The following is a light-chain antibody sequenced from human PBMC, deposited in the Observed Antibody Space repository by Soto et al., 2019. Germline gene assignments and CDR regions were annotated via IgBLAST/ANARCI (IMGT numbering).Light chain of an antibody. V-gene: IGKV3-11*01. J-gene: IGKJ2*01. Sequence: EFVLTQSPATLFLSPGDRASLSCWASQSVGTYMAWYQHKPGQPPRLLIYDAYKRDTGIPARFSGSGSGTNFTFTISSLEPADFALNFCQLRSSWPPYTFAQGTKVSIK. CDR2: DAY. CDR1: QSVGTY. CDR3: QLRSSWPPYT.